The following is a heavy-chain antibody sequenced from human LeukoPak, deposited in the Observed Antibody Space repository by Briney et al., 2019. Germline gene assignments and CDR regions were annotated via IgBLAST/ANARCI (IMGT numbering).Heavy chain of an antibody. Sequence: PGGSLRLSCAASGFTFSSYAMHWVRQAPGKGLEWVAFISYDGSNKYYADSVKGRFTISRDNSKNTLYLQMNSLRAEDTAVYFCARDLSPDYGDFYGTDVSGEGTTVTVSS. CDR1: GFTFSSYA. D-gene: IGHD4-17*01. J-gene: IGHJ6*04. CDR3: ARDLSPDYGDFYGTDV. CDR2: ISYDGSNK. V-gene: IGHV3-30-3*01.